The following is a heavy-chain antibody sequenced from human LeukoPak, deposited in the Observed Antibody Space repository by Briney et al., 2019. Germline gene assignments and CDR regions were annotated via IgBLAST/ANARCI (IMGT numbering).Heavy chain of an antibody. Sequence: ASVRVSCKASGYTFTSYGISWVRQAPGQGLEWMGWISAYNGNTNHAQKLQGRVTMTTDTSTSTAYMELRSLRSDDTAVYYCARVQQLDSDHYYYYGMDVWGQGTTVTVSS. D-gene: IGHD6-13*01. CDR2: ISAYNGNT. CDR1: GYTFTSYG. J-gene: IGHJ6*02. CDR3: ARVQQLDSDHYYYYGMDV. V-gene: IGHV1-18*01.